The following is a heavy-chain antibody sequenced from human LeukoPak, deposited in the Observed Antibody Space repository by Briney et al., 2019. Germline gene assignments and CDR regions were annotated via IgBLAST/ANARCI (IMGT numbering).Heavy chain of an antibody. CDR3: ARQGEVSSVAVYY. CDR1: GYTFTGYY. J-gene: IGHJ4*02. D-gene: IGHD6-19*01. V-gene: IGHV1-2*02. CDR2: INPNSGGT. Sequence: GASVKVSFKASGYTFTGYYMHWVRQAPGQGLEWMGWINPNSGGTNYAQKFQGRVTMTRDTSISTAYMELSRLRSDDTAVYYCARQGEVSSVAVYYWGQGTLVTVSS.